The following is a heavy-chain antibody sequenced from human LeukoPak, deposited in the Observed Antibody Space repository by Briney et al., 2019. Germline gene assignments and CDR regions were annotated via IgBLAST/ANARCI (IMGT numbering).Heavy chain of an antibody. J-gene: IGHJ3*02. CDR2: INPSDGDT. CDR1: EYTFTSYN. Sequence: GASVKVSCKASEYTFTSYNMQWVRQAPGQGLEWMGIINPSDGDTGYAQKFQGRVTMTRDTSTSTVYMELSSLRSEDTAVYYCAREKIHVFDIWGQGTMVTVSS. CDR3: AREKIHVFDI. V-gene: IGHV1-46*01.